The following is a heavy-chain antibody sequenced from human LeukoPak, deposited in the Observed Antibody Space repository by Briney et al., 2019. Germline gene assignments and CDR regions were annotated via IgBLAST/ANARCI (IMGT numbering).Heavy chain of an antibody. J-gene: IGHJ4*02. D-gene: IGHD4-17*01. CDR2: IYYSGST. CDR3: ARHGGDYGDMYYFDY. CDR1: GGSISSYY. Sequence: SETLSLTCTVSGGSISSYYWSWIRQPPGKGLEWIGYIYYSGSTNYNPSLKSRVTISVDTSKNQFSLKLSSVAAADTAVYYCARHGGDYGDMYYFDYWGQGTLVTVSS. V-gene: IGHV4-59*08.